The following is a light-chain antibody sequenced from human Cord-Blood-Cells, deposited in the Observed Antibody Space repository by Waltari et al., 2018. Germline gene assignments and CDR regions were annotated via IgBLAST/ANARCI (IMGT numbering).Light chain of an antibody. CDR3: QQRSNWPPV. V-gene: IGKV3-11*01. CDR1: QSVSTY. CDR2: DAS. J-gene: IGKJ3*01. Sequence: DIVLTQSPATLSLSPGERATLSCRASQSVSTYLAWYQQKPGQAPRLLIYDASNRATGIPARFSGSGSGTDFTLTIRSLEPEDFAVYYCQQRSNWPPVFGPGTKVDIK.